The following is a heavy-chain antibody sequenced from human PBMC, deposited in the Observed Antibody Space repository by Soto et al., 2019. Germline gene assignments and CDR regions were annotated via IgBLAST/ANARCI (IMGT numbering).Heavy chain of an antibody. J-gene: IGHJ4*02. CDR1: GGSISSSSYY. CDR3: ARRPLYDILTGYFDY. D-gene: IGHD3-9*01. CDR2: IYYSGST. Sequence: SETLSLTCTVSGGSISSSSYYWGWIRQPPGKGLEWIGSIYYSGSTYYNPSLKSRVTISVDTSKNQFSLKLSSVTAADTAVYYCARRPLYDILTGYFDYWGQGTLVTV. V-gene: IGHV4-39*01.